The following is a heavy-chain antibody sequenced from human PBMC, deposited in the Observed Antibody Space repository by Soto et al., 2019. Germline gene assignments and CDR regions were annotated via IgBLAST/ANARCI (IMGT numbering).Heavy chain of an antibody. CDR2: INPSGGST. V-gene: IGHV1-46*01. J-gene: IGHJ4*02. CDR1: GYTFTSYY. Sequence: GASVKVFCKASGYTFTSYYMHWVRQAPGQGLEWMGVINPSGGSTSYAQKFQGRVTMTRDTSTSTVYMELSSLRSEDTAVYYCARYSPVAAALDYWGQGTLVTVSS. CDR3: ARYSPVAAALDY. D-gene: IGHD6-13*01.